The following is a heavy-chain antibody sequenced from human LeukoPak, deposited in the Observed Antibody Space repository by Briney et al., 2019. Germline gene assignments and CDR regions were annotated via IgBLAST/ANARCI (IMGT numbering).Heavy chain of an antibody. J-gene: IGHJ4*02. CDR3: ARGFKYGGNSNMDY. CDR1: GFTFCSYW. V-gene: IGHV3-74*01. CDR2: INSDGSST. Sequence: PGGSLRLSCAASGFTFCSYWMHWVRQAPGKGLVWVSRINSDGSSTSYADSVKGRFTTSRDNAKNTLYLQMNSLRAEDTAVYYCARGFKYGGNSNMDYWGQGTLVTVSS. D-gene: IGHD4-23*01.